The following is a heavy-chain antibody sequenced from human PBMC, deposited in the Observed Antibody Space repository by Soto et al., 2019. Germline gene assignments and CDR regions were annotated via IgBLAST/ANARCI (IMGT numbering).Heavy chain of an antibody. CDR3: AGTPFIGGRPDYFDH. D-gene: IGHD6-6*01. Sequence: QVQLQESGPGLVKPSETLSLTCTVSGGSISSYYWSWIRQPPGKGLEWIGYMYYSGSTNYNPSLESRVSISVDTSKNQFSLKLTSVTAADTAVYFCAGTPFIGGRPDYFDHWGQGTLVIVSS. J-gene: IGHJ4*02. CDR2: MYYSGST. V-gene: IGHV4-59*01. CDR1: GGSISSYY.